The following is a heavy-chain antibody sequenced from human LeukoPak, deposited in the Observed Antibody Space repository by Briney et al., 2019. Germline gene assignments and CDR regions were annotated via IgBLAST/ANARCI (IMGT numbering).Heavy chain of an antibody. CDR3: ARPLDSGWYGAFNI. CDR1: GGSISGYY. Sequence: SETLSLTYTVSGGSISGYYWSCIRQPPGRGLEWIGYIYASGTTSYNPSLKSRVTISVDTSKNQISLRLSSVTAADTAVYYCARPLDSGWYGAFNIWGQGTMVTVSS. J-gene: IGHJ3*02. V-gene: IGHV4-4*09. D-gene: IGHD6-19*01. CDR2: IYASGTT.